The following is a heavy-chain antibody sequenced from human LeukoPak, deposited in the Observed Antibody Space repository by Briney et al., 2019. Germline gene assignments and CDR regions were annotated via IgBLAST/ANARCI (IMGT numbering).Heavy chain of an antibody. CDR2: ISYDGRNK. CDR1: GFTFSSYA. CDR3: ARDSVVVVAATQTYNWFDP. Sequence: GRSLRLPCAASGFTFSSYAMHGARHAPGKGLEWGAVISYDGRNKYYADSVKGRFTISRDNSKNTLYLQKKSLRAEDTAVYYCARDSVVVVAATQTYNWFDPWGQGTLVTVSS. D-gene: IGHD2-15*01. V-gene: IGHV3-30-3*01. J-gene: IGHJ5*02.